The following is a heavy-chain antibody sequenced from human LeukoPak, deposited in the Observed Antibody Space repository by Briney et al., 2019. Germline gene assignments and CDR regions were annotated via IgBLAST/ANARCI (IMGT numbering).Heavy chain of an antibody. Sequence: PSETLSLTCTVSGGSISSYYWSWIRQPPGKGLEWIGYIYYSGSTNYNPSLKSRVTISVDTSKNQFSLKLSSVTAADTAVYYCAREGGYYDILTGYIYWGQGTLVTVSS. CDR1: GGSISSYY. J-gene: IGHJ4*02. CDR3: AREGGYYDILTGYIY. D-gene: IGHD3-9*01. V-gene: IGHV4-59*12. CDR2: IYYSGST.